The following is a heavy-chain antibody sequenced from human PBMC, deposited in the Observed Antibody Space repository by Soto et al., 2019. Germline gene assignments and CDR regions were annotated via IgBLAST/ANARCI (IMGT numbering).Heavy chain of an antibody. CDR3: VRAQWDLDY. J-gene: IGHJ4*02. V-gene: IGHV3-11*06. Sequence: QVQLVESGGGLVKPGGSLRLSCAASGFTFSDYYMSWIRQAPGKGLEWVSYISTTGSFTNYADSLKGRFTISRDNAKNSLYLQINSLSGDETAVYYCVRAQWDLDYWGQGTLVTVSS. CDR1: GFTFSDYY. CDR2: ISTTGSFT. D-gene: IGHD1-26*01.